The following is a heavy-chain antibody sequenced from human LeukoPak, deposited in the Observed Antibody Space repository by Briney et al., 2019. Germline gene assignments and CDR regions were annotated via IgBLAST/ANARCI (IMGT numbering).Heavy chain of an antibody. J-gene: IGHJ4*02. V-gene: IGHV3-48*03. CDR1: GFTFSYYA. Sequence: GGSLRLSCAASGFTFSYYALTWVRQAPGKGLEWVSYISSSGSTIYYADSVKGRFTISRDNAKNSLYLQMNSLRAEDTAVYYCARESRAGYDYVWESYRYTGLDYWGQGTLVTVSS. CDR2: ISSSGSTI. D-gene: IGHD3-16*02. CDR3: ARESRAGYDYVWESYRYTGLDY.